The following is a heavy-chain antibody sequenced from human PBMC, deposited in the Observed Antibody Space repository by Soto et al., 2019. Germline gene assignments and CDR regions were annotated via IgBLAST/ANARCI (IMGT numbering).Heavy chain of an antibody. D-gene: IGHD3-3*01. V-gene: IGHV4-39*01. J-gene: IGHJ5*02. CDR3: ASHFPAHYDFWSGYWANRTNWFDP. Sequence: QLQLQESGPGLVKPSETLSLTCTVSGGSISSSSYYWGWIRQPPGKGLEWIGSIYYSGSTYYNPSLKSRVTVSVDTSRNRFSLKLSSVTAADTAVYYCASHFPAHYDFWSGYWANRTNWFDPWGQGTLVTVSS. CDR2: IYYSGST. CDR1: GGSISSSSYY.